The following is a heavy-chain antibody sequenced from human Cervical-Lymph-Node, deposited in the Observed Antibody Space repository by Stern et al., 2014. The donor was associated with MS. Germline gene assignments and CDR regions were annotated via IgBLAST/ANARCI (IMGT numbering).Heavy chain of an antibody. D-gene: IGHD6-13*01. CDR1: GFSLSTSGVG. CDR2: ISWDDDK. CDR3: AHRRYSSSWYGMDYFDY. Sequence: QITLKESGPTLVKPTQTLTLTCTFSGFSLSTSGVGVGWIRQPPGKALEGLALISWDDDKRYSTPLKSRLTITKYTSKNQVVLTMTNMDPVDTATYYCAHRRYSSSWYGMDYFDYWGQGTLVTVSS. J-gene: IGHJ4*02. V-gene: IGHV2-5*02.